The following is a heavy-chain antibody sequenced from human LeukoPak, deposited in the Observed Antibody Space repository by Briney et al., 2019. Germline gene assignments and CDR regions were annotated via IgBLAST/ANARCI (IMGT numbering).Heavy chain of an antibody. CDR1: GGSISSYY. D-gene: IGHD6-25*01. CDR2: IYYSGST. Sequence: SETLSLTCTVSGGSISSYYWSWIRQPPGKGLEWIGYIYYSGSTNYNPSLKSRVTISVDTSKNQFSLKLSSVTAADPAVYYCARQGGGFWYFDRWGRRTLVTVSS. J-gene: IGHJ2*01. V-gene: IGHV4-59*08. CDR3: ARQGGGFWYFDR.